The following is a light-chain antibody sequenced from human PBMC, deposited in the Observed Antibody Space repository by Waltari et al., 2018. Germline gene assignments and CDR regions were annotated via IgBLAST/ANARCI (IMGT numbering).Light chain of an antibody. J-gene: IGKJ3*01. CDR2: AAT. V-gene: IGKV1-9*01. CDR1: QDISSY. CDR3: QRLAGDLATFT. Sequence: DIRLTQSPSFLSASVGDRVTITCRASQDISSYLAWYQQKPGKAPELRIYAATTLQRGVPSRFSGSWSVTEFSLTISSLQSEDFATYYCQRLAGDLATFTFGPGTRVDIK.